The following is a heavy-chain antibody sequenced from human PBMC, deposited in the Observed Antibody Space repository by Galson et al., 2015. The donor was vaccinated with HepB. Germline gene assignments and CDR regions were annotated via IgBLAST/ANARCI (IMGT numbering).Heavy chain of an antibody. CDR3: AKDLEEKGYAGYGPLDY. Sequence: SLRLSCAVSGFTFSDYALSWARQAPGKGLEWVSVISRSGGDTYYADSVKGRFTISRDNSKKTLYLQMNTLRADDTAVYYCAKDLEEKGYAGYGPLDYWGQGTLVTVSS. CDR2: ISRSGGDT. V-gene: IGHV3-23*01. D-gene: IGHD5-12*01. CDR1: GFTFSDYA. J-gene: IGHJ4*02.